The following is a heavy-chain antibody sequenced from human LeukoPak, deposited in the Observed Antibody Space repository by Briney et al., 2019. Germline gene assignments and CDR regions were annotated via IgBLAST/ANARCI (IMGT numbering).Heavy chain of an antibody. CDR3: AREEGIAAEDY. V-gene: IGHV4-34*01. Sequence: SETLSLTCAVYGGSFSGYYWSWIRQPPGKGLEWIGEINHSGSTNYNPSLKSRVTISVDTSKNQFSLKLSSVTAADTAVYYCAREEGIAAEDYWGQGTLVTVSS. CDR1: GGSFSGYY. J-gene: IGHJ4*02. D-gene: IGHD6-13*01. CDR2: INHSGST.